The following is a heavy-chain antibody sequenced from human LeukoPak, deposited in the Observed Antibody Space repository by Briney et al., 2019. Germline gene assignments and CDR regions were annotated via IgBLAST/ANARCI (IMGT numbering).Heavy chain of an antibody. V-gene: IGHV1-18*01. Sequence: ASVKVSCKASGYTFTSYGISWVRQAPGQGLEWMRWISAYNGNTNYAQKLQGRVTVTTDTSTSTAYMELRSLRSDDTAVYYCARDPGYDILTGYYYYYYGMDVWGQGTTVTVSS. J-gene: IGHJ6*02. CDR1: GYTFTSYG. CDR2: ISAYNGNT. CDR3: ARDPGYDILTGYYYYYYGMDV. D-gene: IGHD3-9*01.